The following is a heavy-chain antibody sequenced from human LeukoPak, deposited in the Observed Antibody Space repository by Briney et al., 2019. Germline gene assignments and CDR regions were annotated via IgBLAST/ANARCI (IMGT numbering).Heavy chain of an antibody. D-gene: IGHD2-2*01. Sequence: GSRELSCAASGFHFNSYAMSWVRQAPGKGLGWVSAISGSGGSTYFADSVKGRFTISRDNSKNTLYLQMNSLRAEDTAVYYCARSKAHLSTSWYGTWFDPWGQGTLVTVSS. CDR3: ARSKAHLSTSWYGTWFDP. J-gene: IGHJ5*02. CDR2: ISGSGGST. V-gene: IGHV3-23*01. CDR1: GFHFNSYA.